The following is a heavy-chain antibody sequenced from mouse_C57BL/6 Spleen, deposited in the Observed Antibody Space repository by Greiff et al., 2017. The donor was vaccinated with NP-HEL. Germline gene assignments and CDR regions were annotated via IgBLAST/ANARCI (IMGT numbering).Heavy chain of an antibody. CDR3: ARADYDEGHAMDY. Sequence: QVQLQQPGAELVKPGASVKLSCKASGYTFTSYWMHWVKQRPGQGLEWIGMIHPNSGSTNYNEKFKSKATLTVDKSSSTAYMQLSRLTSEDSAVYYAARADYDEGHAMDYWGQGTSVTVSS. CDR1: GYTFTSYW. J-gene: IGHJ4*01. CDR2: IHPNSGST. V-gene: IGHV1-64*01. D-gene: IGHD2-4*01.